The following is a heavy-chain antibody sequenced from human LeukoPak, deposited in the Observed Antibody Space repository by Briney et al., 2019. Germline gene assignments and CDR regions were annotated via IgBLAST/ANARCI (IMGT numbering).Heavy chain of an antibody. J-gene: IGHJ4*02. CDR3: ARMEAPFAAIPR. D-gene: IGHD2-21*02. Sequence: GGSLRLSCAASGFTFSSYGMHWVRQAPGKGLEWVAVISYDGSNKYYADSVKGRFTISRDNAKNSLYLQMNSLRDEDTAVYYCARMEAPFAAIPRWGQGTLVTVSS. CDR1: GFTFSSYG. CDR2: ISYDGSNK. V-gene: IGHV3-30*03.